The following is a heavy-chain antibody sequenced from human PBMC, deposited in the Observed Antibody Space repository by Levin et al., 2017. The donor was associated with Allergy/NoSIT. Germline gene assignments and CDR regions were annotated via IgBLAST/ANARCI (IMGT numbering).Heavy chain of an antibody. V-gene: IGHV7-4-1*02. CDR3: AREVATIRGMYAFDI. CDR1: GYTFTSYA. CDR2: INTNTGNP. Sequence: AASVKVSCKASGYTFTSYAMNWVRQAPGQGLEWMGWINTNTGNPTYAQGFTGRFVFSLDTSVSTAYLQISSLKAEDTAVYYCAREVATIRGMYAFDIWGQGTMVTVSS. J-gene: IGHJ3*02. D-gene: IGHD5-12*01.